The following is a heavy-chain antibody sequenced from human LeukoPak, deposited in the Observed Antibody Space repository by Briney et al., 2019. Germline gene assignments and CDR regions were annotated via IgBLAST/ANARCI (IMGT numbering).Heavy chain of an antibody. Sequence: SVKVSCKASGGTFISYAISWVRQAPGQGLEWMGGIIPIFGTANYAQKFQGRVTITADKSTSTAYMELSSLRSEDTAVYYCARVIMVRGDKGAWFDPWGQGTLVTVSS. CDR2: IIPIFGTA. D-gene: IGHD3-10*01. J-gene: IGHJ5*02. CDR1: GGTFISYA. V-gene: IGHV1-69*06. CDR3: ARVIMVRGDKGAWFDP.